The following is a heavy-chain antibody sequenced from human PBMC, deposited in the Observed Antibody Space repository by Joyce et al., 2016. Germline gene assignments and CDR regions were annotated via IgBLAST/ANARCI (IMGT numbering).Heavy chain of an antibody. CDR2: VDPEDGET. J-gene: IGHJ4*02. CDR1: GDTFSDYY. CDR3: ATGPYSSSSTSDNY. Sequence: VRLVQSGAEVKKPGATVKISCKFSGDTFSDYYIHWVQQAPGKGLEWMGLVDPEDGETIYAEKFQAKITVTADTSTDTAYMELSSLRFEDTAVYYCATGPYSSSSTSDNYWGQGTLVTVSS. D-gene: IGHD6-19*01. V-gene: IGHV1-69-2*01.